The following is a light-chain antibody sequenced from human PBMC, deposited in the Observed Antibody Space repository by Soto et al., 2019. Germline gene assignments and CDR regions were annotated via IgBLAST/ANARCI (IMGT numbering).Light chain of an antibody. CDR1: SSNIGAGYD. CDR3: QSYDSSLSVSV. CDR2: DNN. V-gene: IGLV1-40*01. J-gene: IGLJ7*01. Sequence: QSVLTQPPSVSGAPGQRVTISCTGSSSNIGAGYDVHWYQQLPGTAPKLLIYDNNSRPSGVPDRFSGSKSGTSASLAITGLRAEDEANYYCQSYDSSLSVSVFGGGTQLTVL.